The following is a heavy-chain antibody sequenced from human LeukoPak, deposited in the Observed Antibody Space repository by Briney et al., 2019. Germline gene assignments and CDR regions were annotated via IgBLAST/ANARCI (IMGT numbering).Heavy chain of an antibody. D-gene: IGHD6-6*01. J-gene: IGHJ6*02. V-gene: IGHV3-23*01. CDR1: GFTFSIYA. CDR2: ISGSGGST. Sequence: GASLRLSCAVSGFTFSIYAMSWVRQAPGKGLEWVSAISGSGGSTYYADSVKGRFTISRDNSKNTLYLQMNSLRAEDTAVYYCAKDWQLVLGYYYGMDDWGQGTTVTVSS. CDR3: AKDWQLVLGYYYGMDD.